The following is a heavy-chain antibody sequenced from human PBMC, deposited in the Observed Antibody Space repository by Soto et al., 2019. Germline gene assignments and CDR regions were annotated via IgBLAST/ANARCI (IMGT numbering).Heavy chain of an antibody. V-gene: IGHV3-30*18. Sequence: GGSLRLSCAASGFTFSSYGMHWVRQAPGKGLEWVAVISYDGSNKYYADSVKGRFTISRDNSKNTLYLQMNSLRAEDTAVYYCAKAEIYCSSTSCYRFPPYYYYYGMDVWGQGTTVTVSS. CDR1: GFTFSSYG. J-gene: IGHJ6*02. CDR2: ISYDGSNK. CDR3: AKAEIYCSSTSCYRFPPYYYYYGMDV. D-gene: IGHD2-2*02.